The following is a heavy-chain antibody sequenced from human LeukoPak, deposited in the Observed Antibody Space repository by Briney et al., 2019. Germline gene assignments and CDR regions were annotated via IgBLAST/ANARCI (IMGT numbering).Heavy chain of an antibody. CDR2: ISGSGDNT. CDR3: AKDRWSSSPNWFDP. D-gene: IGHD6-13*01. J-gene: IGHJ5*02. CDR1: GFTFSSYA. Sequence: GGSLRLSCAASGFTFSSYAMTWVRQAPGKGLEWVSVISGSGDNTFYADSVKGRFTISRDNSKNTLYLQMNSLRAEDTAVYYCAKDRWSSSPNWFDPWGQGTLVTVSS. V-gene: IGHV3-23*01.